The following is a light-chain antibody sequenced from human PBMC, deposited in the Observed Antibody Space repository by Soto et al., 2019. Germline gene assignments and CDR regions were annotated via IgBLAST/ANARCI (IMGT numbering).Light chain of an antibody. V-gene: IGKV3-20*01. J-gene: IGKJ1*01. CDR1: QSVSNRS. CDR2: DAS. CDR3: QQYAGSPRT. Sequence: IVLTQSACTVSLSPGERATLSCRASQSVSNRSLAWYQQKPGQAPRLLISDASNRAADIPDRFSGSGSGTDFTLTINRLEPEDFAVYYCQQYAGSPRTFGQGTKVDIK.